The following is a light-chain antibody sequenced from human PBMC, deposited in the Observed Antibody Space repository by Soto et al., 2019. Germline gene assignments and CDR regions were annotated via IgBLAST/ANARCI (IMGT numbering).Light chain of an antibody. V-gene: IGLV1-44*01. CDR3: VAWDDSLNGLV. Sequence: QSVLTQPPSASGTPGQRITISCSGSSSNIGSNTINWYQQLPGTAPKLLIHSNNQRPSGVPDRTSGSKSGTSASLAISGLQSEDGADYYCVAWDDSLNGLVFGGGTKVTVL. CDR1: SSNIGSNT. J-gene: IGLJ2*01. CDR2: SNN.